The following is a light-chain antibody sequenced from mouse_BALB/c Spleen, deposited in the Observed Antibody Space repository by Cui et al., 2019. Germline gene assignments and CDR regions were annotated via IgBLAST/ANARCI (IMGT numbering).Light chain of an antibody. V-gene: IGKV12-44*01. J-gene: IGKJ2*01. CDR1: ETIYSY. CDR3: QHHYGTPT. CDR2: NAK. Sequence: DIQMTQSSASLSASVGETVTIPCRASETIYSYLAWYQQKQGKSPQLLVYNAKTLAEGVPSRFSGSGSGTQFSLKINSLQPEDFGSYYCQHHYGTPTFGGGTKLGIK.